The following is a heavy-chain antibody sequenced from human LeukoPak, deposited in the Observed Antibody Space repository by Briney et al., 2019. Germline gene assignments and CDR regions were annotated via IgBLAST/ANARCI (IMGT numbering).Heavy chain of an antibody. CDR2: IYYSGST. CDR3: ARQGRDMGIIVVPVGFDY. V-gene: IGHV4-39*01. CDR1: GGSISSSSYY. D-gene: IGHD2-2*01. J-gene: IGHJ4*02. Sequence: SETLSLTCTVSGGSISSSSYYWGWTRQPPGKGLEWIGSIYYSGSTYYNPSLKSRVTISVDTSKNQFSLKLSSVTAADTAVYYCARQGRDMGIIVVPVGFDYWGQGTLVTVSS.